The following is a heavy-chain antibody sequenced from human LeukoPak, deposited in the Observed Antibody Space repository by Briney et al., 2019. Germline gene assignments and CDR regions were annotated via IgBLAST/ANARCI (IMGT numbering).Heavy chain of an antibody. Sequence: GASVKASCKASGYTFTSYAMNWVRQAPGQGLEWMGWINTNTGNPTYAQGFTGRFVFSLDTSVSTAYLQISSLKAEDTAVYYCARDRERDCSGGSCYDDAFDIWGQGTMVTVSS. CDR1: GYTFTSYA. J-gene: IGHJ3*02. CDR3: ARDRERDCSGGSCYDDAFDI. CDR2: INTNTGNP. V-gene: IGHV7-4-1*02. D-gene: IGHD2-15*01.